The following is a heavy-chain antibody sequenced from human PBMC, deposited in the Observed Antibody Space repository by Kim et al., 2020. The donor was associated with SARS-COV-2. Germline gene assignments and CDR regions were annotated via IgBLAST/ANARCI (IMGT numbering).Heavy chain of an antibody. CDR2: INHSGST. Sequence: SETLSLTCAVYGGSFSGYYWSWIRQPPGKGLEWIGEINHSGSTNYNPSLKSRVTISVDTSKNQFSLKLSSVTAADTAVYYCARRYYYGSGTLDYWGQGTL. J-gene: IGHJ4*02. CDR3: ARRYYYGSGTLDY. CDR1: GGSFSGYY. D-gene: IGHD3-10*01. V-gene: IGHV4-34*01.